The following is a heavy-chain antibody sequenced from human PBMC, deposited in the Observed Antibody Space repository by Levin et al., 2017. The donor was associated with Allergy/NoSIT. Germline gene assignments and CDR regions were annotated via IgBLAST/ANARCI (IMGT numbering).Heavy chain of an antibody. CDR1: GFDFSNYT. J-gene: IGHJ4*02. Sequence: MAGGSLRLSCAASGFDFSNYTMSWVRQTPRGGLEWVSSISHSRRYIYYAESVRGRFTISRDDAKNSLFLQMNSLRVEDTAIYYCARRSTGKMGYYYDSSGFGPLLDYWGQGTLVTVSS. D-gene: IGHD3-22*01. V-gene: IGHV3-21*01. CDR2: ISHSRRYI. CDR3: ARRSTGKMGYYYDSSGFGPLLDY.